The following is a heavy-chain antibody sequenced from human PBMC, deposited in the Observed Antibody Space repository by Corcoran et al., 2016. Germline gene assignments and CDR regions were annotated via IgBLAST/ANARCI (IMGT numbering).Heavy chain of an antibody. Sequence: EVQLVQSGAEVKKPGESLKISCKGSGYSFTSYWIGWVRQMPGKGLEWMGIIYPGDSDTRYSPSFQGQVTISADKSISTAYLQWSSLKASDTAMYYCARHRQQLHYYYGMDVWGQGTTVTVSS. CDR2: IYPGDSDT. V-gene: IGHV5-51*01. D-gene: IGHD6-13*01. J-gene: IGHJ6*02. CDR3: ARHRQQLHYYYGMDV. CDR1: GYSFTSYW.